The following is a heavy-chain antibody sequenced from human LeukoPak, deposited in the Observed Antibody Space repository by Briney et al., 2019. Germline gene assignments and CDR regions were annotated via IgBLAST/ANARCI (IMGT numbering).Heavy chain of an antibody. CDR2: ISSSSSYI. Sequence: PGGSLRLSCAASGFTFSSYSMNWVRQAPGKGLEWVSSISSSSSYIYYADSVKGRFTISRDNAKNSLYLQMNRLRAEDTAVYYCAGSSWYEGYFDYWGQGTLVTVSS. CDR1: GFTFSSYS. D-gene: IGHD6-13*01. CDR3: AGSSWYEGYFDY. V-gene: IGHV3-21*01. J-gene: IGHJ4*02.